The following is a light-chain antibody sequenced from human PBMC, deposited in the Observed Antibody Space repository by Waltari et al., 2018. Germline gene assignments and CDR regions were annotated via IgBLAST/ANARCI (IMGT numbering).Light chain of an antibody. CDR3: QTWDSVPHVV. V-gene: IGLV3-1*01. Sequence: SYELTQPPSVSVSPGQTASITCPGDKLADKYVCWYQQKPGQSPVLVVYQDTKRPSGTPERFSGSKSGNTATLTISGTQTMDEADYYCQTWDSVPHVVFGGGTKLTV. CDR1: KLADKY. CDR2: QDT. J-gene: IGLJ2*01.